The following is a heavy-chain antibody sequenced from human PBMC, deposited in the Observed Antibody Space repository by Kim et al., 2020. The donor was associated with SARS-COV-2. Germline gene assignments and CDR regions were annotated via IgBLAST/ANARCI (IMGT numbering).Heavy chain of an antibody. Sequence: SVKVSCKASGGTFSSYAISWVRQAPGQGLEWMGGIIPIFGTANYAQKFQGRVTITADESTSTAYMELSSLRSEDTAVYYCARDEGRVRGVTGVLTPQYFQPWGQRTLVTASS. CDR2: IIPIFGTA. V-gene: IGHV1-69*13. CDR1: GGTFSSYA. J-gene: IGHJ1*01. D-gene: IGHD3-10*01. CDR3: ARDEGRVRGVTGVLTPQYFQP.